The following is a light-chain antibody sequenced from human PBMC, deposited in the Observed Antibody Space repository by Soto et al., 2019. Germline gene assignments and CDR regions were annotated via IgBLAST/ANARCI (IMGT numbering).Light chain of an antibody. CDR1: QSIDTH. CDR3: QQTYSPPAT. Sequence: DIRMNHSPSSLSASVGDRVTIACRASQSIDTHLNWYQQHPGKVPNALIYEASNLQSGVPSRVSGSGSGTDVTLTISGLQPDDSATYYCQQTYSPPATFGQGTKVEIK. J-gene: IGKJ1*01. CDR2: EAS. V-gene: IGKV1-39*01.